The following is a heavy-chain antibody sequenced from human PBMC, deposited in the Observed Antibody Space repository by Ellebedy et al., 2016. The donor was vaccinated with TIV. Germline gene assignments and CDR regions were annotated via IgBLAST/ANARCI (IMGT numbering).Heavy chain of an antibody. CDR3: TRSLEDQLEAFDI. CDR2: IYYSGST. D-gene: IGHD1-1*01. J-gene: IGHJ3*02. V-gene: IGHV4-61*01. CDR1: RGSVSSGSCY. Sequence: SETLSLXXTVSRGSVSSGSCYWSWIRQPPGKGLEWIGYIYYSGSTKYNPSLKSRVTISVDTSKKQISLKLRSVTAADTAVYYCTRSLEDQLEAFDIWGQGTTVTVSS.